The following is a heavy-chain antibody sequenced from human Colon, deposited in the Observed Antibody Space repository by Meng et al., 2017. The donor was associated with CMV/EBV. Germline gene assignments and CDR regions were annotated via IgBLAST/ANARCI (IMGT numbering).Heavy chain of an antibody. D-gene: IGHD2-2*01. Sequence: QITLKESGPPLVKPTHTLTLTCTFSGFSRNTYEVGVGWFRQPPGKAPEWLALIYWDDDKRYRSSLGNRLTLTHDASKNQVVLTMTDMDPVDTATYYCAHKSLPAAFFDYWSQGTLVTVSS. CDR1: GFSRNTYEVG. J-gene: IGHJ4*02. CDR2: IYWDDDK. V-gene: IGHV2-5*02. CDR3: AHKSLPAAFFDY.